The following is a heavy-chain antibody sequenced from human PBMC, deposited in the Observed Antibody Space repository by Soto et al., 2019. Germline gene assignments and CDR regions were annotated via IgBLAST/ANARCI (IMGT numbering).Heavy chain of an antibody. J-gene: IGHJ6*02. CDR1: GGSISSSNW. CDR2: IYHSGNT. Sequence: QVQLQESGPGLVKPSGTLSLTCAVSGGSISSSNWWSWVRQPPGKGLEWIGEIYHSGNTNYNPSLKSRFTISVDKSKNQFSLKLRSVTAADTAVYYCARAGGDMVRGAYYQSYGMDVRGQGTTVTVSS. V-gene: IGHV4-4*02. CDR3: ARAGGDMVRGAYYQSYGMDV. D-gene: IGHD3-10*01.